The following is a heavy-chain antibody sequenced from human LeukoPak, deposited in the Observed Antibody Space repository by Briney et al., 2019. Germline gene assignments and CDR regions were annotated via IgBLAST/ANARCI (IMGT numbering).Heavy chain of an antibody. V-gene: IGHV3-23*01. J-gene: IGHJ4*02. CDR3: AKDSRETLAGTEDY. CDR1: GFTFSTYA. Sequence: GGSLRLSCAASGFTFSTYAMSWVRQAPGKGLELVSSITSSGYDTYYRDSVKGRFTISRDNSENTLYLQMNSLRPEDTAMYYCAKDSRETLAGTEDYWGRGTLVTVSS. CDR2: ITSSGYDT. D-gene: IGHD6-19*01.